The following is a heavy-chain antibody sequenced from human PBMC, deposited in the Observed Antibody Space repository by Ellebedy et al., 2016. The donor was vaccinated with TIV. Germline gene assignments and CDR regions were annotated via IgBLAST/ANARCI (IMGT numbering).Heavy chain of an antibody. V-gene: IGHV1-3*01. J-gene: IGHJ3*02. CDR3: AGAGGWGSVFDI. D-gene: IGHD3-10*01. CDR2: INAGNGNT. CDR1: GYTFTSYA. Sequence: AASVKVSCKASGYTFTSYAMHWVRQAPGQRLEWMGWINAGNGNTKYSQKFQGWVTMTRDTSISTAYMELSRLRSDDTAVYYCAGAGGWGSVFDIWGQGTMVTVSS.